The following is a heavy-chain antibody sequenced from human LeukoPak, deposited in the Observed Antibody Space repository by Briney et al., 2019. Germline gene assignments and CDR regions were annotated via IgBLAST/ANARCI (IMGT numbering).Heavy chain of an antibody. CDR3: ARNIAAAGRYFQH. V-gene: IGHV1-18*04. J-gene: IGHJ1*01. CDR2: ISAYNGNT. D-gene: IGHD6-13*01. Sequence: GASVKVSCKASGYTFTGYYMHWVRQAPGQGLEWMAWISAYNGNTNYAQKLQGRVTMTTDTSTSTAYMELRSLRSDDTAVYYCARNIAAAGRYFQHWGQGTLVTVSS. CDR1: GYTFTGYY.